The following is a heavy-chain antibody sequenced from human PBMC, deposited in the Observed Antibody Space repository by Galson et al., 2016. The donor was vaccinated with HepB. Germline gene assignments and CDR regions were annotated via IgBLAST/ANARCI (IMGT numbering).Heavy chain of an antibody. CDR1: GYTFNIYA. CDR3: ARGEGGMDV. D-gene: IGHD2-15*01. CDR2: ISTDIGYT. J-gene: IGHJ6*02. Sequence: SVKVSCKASGYTFNIYAIHWVRQAPGQSLQWMGWISTDIGYTQYSEKFQGRLTITRDTSATTAYMELSSLTSEDTAVYYCARGEGGMDVWGQGTTVTVSS. V-gene: IGHV1-3*04.